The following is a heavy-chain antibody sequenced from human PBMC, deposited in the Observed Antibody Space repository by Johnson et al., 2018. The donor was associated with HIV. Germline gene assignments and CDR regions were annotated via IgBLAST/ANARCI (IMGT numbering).Heavy chain of an antibody. J-gene: IGHJ3*02. CDR3: AREQATVFFRAAGAAFNI. CDR2: MRSSGSPI. D-gene: IGHD6-13*01. CDR1: GFTFSSYA. V-gene: IGHV3-48*03. Sequence: VRLVESGGVVVQPGRSLRLSCAASGFTFSSYAMHWVRQAPGKGLEWISYMRSSGSPIYHVESVKGRFTISRDNAKNSLYLQMNSLRVEDTAVYYCAREQATVFFRAAGAAFNIWGQGTTVTVSS.